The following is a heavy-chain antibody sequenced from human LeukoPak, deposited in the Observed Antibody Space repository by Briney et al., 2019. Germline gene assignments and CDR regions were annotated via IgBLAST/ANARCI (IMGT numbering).Heavy chain of an antibody. CDR2: ISSSSSYI. J-gene: IGHJ4*02. CDR1: GFTFSSYS. CDR3: ASSFGRDGYNFDY. D-gene: IGHD5-24*01. V-gene: IGHV3-21*01. Sequence: GGSLRLSCAASGFTFSSYSMNWVRQAPGKGLEWVSSISSSSSYIYYADSVKGRFTISRDNAKNSLYLQMNSLRAEDTAVYYCASSFGRDGYNFDYWGQGTLVTVSS.